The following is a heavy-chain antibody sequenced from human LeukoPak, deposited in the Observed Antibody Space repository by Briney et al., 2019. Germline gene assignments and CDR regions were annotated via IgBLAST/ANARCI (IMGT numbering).Heavy chain of an antibody. V-gene: IGHV5-51*01. Sequence: GASLKISCKGSGSSFTSYWIGWVRQMPGKGLEWMGIIYPGDSDTRYSPSFQGQVTISADKSISTAYLQWSSLKASDTAMYYCARPHSSGWYYFDYWGQGTLVTVSS. D-gene: IGHD6-19*01. CDR1: GSSFTSYW. CDR3: ARPHSSGWYYFDY. J-gene: IGHJ4*02. CDR2: IYPGDSDT.